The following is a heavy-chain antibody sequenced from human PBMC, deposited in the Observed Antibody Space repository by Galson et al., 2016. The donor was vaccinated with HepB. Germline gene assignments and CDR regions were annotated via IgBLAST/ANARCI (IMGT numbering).Heavy chain of an antibody. Sequence: SLRLSCAASEFTFNHYALHWVRQAPGKGLEYVSTVSADGFATYYADSVKGRFTISRDNSKNTQYLQMSSLRPEDTALYYCVKDRGCPNCRYDYWGQGALVTVSS. V-gene: IGHV3-64D*06. J-gene: IGHJ4*02. CDR1: EFTFNHYA. D-gene: IGHD1-1*01. CDR2: VSADGFAT. CDR3: VKDRGCPNCRYDY.